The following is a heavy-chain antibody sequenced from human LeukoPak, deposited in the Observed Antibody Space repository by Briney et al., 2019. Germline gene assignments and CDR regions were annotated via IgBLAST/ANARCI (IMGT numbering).Heavy chain of an antibody. CDR1: GYTLTELS. J-gene: IGHJ4*02. D-gene: IGHD6-13*01. V-gene: IGHV1-24*01. CDR3: ATVSLDSSSWQNPNDY. CDR2: FDPEDGET. Sequence: GASVKVSXKVSGYTLTELSMHWLRQAPGKGLEWIGGFDPEDGETIYAQKFQGRVTMTEDTSTDTAYMELSSLRSEDTAVYYCATVSLDSSSWQNPNDYWGQGTLVTVSS.